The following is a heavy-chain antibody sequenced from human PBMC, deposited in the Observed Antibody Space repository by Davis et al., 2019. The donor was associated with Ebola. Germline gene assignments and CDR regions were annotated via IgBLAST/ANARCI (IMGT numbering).Heavy chain of an antibody. CDR1: GVSISRHY. Sequence: PSETLSLTCTVSGVSISRHYWSWIRQPPGKGLEWIGEINHSGSANYNPSLKSRVTISVDTSKNQFSLKLSSVTAADTAVYYCARAGVYRPYFFDYWGQGTLVTVSS. V-gene: IGHV4-34*01. D-gene: IGHD3-10*01. CDR2: INHSGSA. CDR3: ARAGVYRPYFFDY. J-gene: IGHJ4*02.